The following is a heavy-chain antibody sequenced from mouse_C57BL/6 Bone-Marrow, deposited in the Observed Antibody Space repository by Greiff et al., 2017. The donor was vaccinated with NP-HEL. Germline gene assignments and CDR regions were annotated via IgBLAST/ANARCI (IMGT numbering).Heavy chain of an antibody. CDR3: ASLYYYGSSWYFDV. V-gene: IGHV1-81*01. J-gene: IGHJ1*03. CDR1: GYTFTSYG. Sequence: VQLQQSGAELARPGASVKLSCKASGYTFTSYGISWVKQRTGQGLEWIGEIYPRSCNTYYNEKFKGKATLTADKSSSTTYMELRSLTSEDSAVYFGASLYYYGSSWYFDVWGTGTTVTVSS. CDR2: IYPRSCNT. D-gene: IGHD1-1*01.